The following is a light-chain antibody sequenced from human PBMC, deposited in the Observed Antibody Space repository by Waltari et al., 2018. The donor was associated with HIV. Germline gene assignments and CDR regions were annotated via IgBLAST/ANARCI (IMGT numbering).Light chain of an antibody. Sequence: QSALTQPASVSGSPGQSITISCSGTSSDVGGYNYVSWYQQHPGKVPQLMIYDVSKRPSGISNRFSGSKSGNTASLTISGLQAEDEADYYCSSYTSSSTYVFGTGTKVTVL. J-gene: IGLJ1*01. CDR2: DVS. CDR1: SSDVGGYNY. V-gene: IGLV2-14*01. CDR3: SSYTSSSTYV.